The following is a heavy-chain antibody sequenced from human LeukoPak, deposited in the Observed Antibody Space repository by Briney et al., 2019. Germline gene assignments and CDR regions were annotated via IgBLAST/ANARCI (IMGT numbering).Heavy chain of an antibody. CDR3: AREGYTSGYYALDV. Sequence: GGSLRLSCAASGFTFSSYGMHWVRQAPGKGLEWVAFIRYDGSNKYYADSVKGRFTISRDNSKNTLYLQMNSLRAEDTAVYYCAREGYTSGYYALDVWGQGTTVTVSS. CDR1: GFTFSSYG. CDR2: IRYDGSNK. D-gene: IGHD6-25*01. J-gene: IGHJ6*02. V-gene: IGHV3-30*02.